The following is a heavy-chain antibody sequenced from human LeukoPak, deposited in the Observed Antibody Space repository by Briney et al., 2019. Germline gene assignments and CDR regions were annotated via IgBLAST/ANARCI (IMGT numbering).Heavy chain of an antibody. J-gene: IGHJ5*02. CDR2: ISYDGSNK. V-gene: IGHV3-30*03. CDR1: GFTFSSYG. Sequence: GGSLRLSCAASGFTFSSYGMHWVRQAPGKGLEWVAVISYDGSNKYYADSVKGRFTISRDNSKNTLYLQMNSLRAEDTAVYYCAREIYCSSTSCYMGGDWFDPWGQGTLVTVSS. CDR3: AREIYCSSTSCYMGGDWFDP. D-gene: IGHD2-2*02.